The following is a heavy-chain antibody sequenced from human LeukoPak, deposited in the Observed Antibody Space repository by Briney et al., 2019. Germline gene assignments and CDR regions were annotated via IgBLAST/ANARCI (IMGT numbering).Heavy chain of an antibody. V-gene: IGHV4-59*01. J-gene: IGHJ3*01. D-gene: IGHD6-19*01. Sequence: SSETLSLTCSVSGGSISSYYWSWIRQPPGRGLEWIGYIYYSGTTNYNPSLKSRVSISVDTSKNQFSLKLNSVTAEDTAVYYCARDGGYSSGWYKAFDVWGQGTTVTVSS. CDR2: IYYSGTT. CDR3: ARDGGYSSGWYKAFDV. CDR1: GGSISSYY.